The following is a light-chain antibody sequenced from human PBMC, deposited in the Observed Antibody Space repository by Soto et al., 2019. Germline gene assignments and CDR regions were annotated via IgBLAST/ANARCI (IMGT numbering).Light chain of an antibody. CDR3: QHYNNFPWT. V-gene: IGKV1-5*01. CDR1: QSINRY. J-gene: IGKJ1*01. CDR2: DAS. Sequence: DIQMTQSPSTLSASVGDRVTIPCRASQSINRYLAWYQQKPGKAPKLLIYDASSLEDGVQSRFSGSGSGTEFTLTISGLQPDDFATYYCQHYNNFPWTFGQGTKVEI.